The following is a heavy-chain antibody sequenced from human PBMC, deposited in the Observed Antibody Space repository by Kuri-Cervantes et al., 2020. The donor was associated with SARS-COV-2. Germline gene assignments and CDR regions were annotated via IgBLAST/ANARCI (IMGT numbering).Heavy chain of an antibody. CDR3: ARQWAGQQLINWFDP. CDR2: IDPSDSYT. CDR1: GYSFSDYW. J-gene: IGHJ5*02. V-gene: IGHV5-10-1*01. D-gene: IGHD6-13*01. Sequence: GESLKISCQASGYSFSDYWINWVRQMPGKGLEWMGRIDPSDSYTNYSPSFQGHVTISADKSISTAYLQWSSLKASDTAMYYCARQWAGQQLINWFDPWGQGTLVTVSS.